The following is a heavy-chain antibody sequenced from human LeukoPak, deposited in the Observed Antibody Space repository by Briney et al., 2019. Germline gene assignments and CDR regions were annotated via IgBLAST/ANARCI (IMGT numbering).Heavy chain of an antibody. V-gene: IGHV3-11*01. CDR1: GFSFSDNF. CDR3: RGGPGWTFNH. CDR2: ISSRGDTI. Sequence: GGSLRLSCTASGFSFSDNFMGWLRQSPGKGLEWVSYISSRGDTIHYSDVVKGRFSISRDNSKRSLYLQMNRLKIGDTAVYCARGGPGWTFNHWGQGTLVSVSS. D-gene: IGHD3/OR15-3a*01. J-gene: IGHJ5*02.